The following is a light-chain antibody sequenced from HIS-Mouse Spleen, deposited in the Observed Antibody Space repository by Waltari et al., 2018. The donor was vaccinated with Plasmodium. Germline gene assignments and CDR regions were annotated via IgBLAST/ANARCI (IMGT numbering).Light chain of an antibody. CDR3: QAWDSSTVV. CDR1: NLGDHY. Sequence: SYELTQPPSVSVSPGQTARIPCPGANLGDHYACWYQQKPGQSPVLVIYQDSKRPSGIPERFSGSNSGNTATLTISGTQAMDEADYYCQAWDSSTVVFGGGTKLTVL. V-gene: IGLV3-1*01. CDR2: QDS. J-gene: IGLJ2*01.